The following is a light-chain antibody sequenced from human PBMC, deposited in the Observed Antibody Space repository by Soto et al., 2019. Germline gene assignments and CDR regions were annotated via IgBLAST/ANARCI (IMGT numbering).Light chain of an antibody. CDR2: GVS. CDR1: ISDFVVYNY. CDR3: SSHTTSSALQV. Sequence: QSALTQPASVSGSPGQSITISCSGTISDFVVYNYVSWYQQHPGKAPKLMLYGVSKRPSGVSNRFSGSKSGNTASLTISGLLAEDEADYYCSSHTTSSALQVFGTGTQLTVL. J-gene: IGLJ1*01. V-gene: IGLV2-14*01.